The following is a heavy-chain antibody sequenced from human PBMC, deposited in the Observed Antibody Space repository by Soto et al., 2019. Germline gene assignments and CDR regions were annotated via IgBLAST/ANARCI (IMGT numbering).Heavy chain of an antibody. CDR1: GGTFSRYS. D-gene: IGHD2-2*01. Sequence: QVQLVQSGAEVKKPGSSVKVSCKASGGTFSRYSFTWVRQAPGHGLEWMGRIIPVVGIASYAQKFQGRVTITADESTSTASMELSSLSSEDTAVYYCAREDRDRETGLVPAAIDGMDVWGQGTTVTVSS. V-gene: IGHV1-69*08. CDR3: AREDRDRETGLVPAAIDGMDV. J-gene: IGHJ6*02. CDR2: IIPVVGIA.